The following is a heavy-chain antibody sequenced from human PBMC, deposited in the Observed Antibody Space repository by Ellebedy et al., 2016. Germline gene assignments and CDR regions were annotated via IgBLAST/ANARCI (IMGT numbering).Heavy chain of an antibody. V-gene: IGHV4-61*02. D-gene: IGHD3-3*01. J-gene: IGHJ6*03. CDR1: GGSISSGDYY. Sequence: SETLSLXCTVSGGSISSGDYYWSWIRQPAGKGLEWIGRIYTSGSTNYNPSLKSRVTMSVDTSKNQFSLKLSSVTAADTAVYYCARNVRLEWFNYYYYMDVWGKGTTVTVSS. CDR2: IYTSGST. CDR3: ARNVRLEWFNYYYYMDV.